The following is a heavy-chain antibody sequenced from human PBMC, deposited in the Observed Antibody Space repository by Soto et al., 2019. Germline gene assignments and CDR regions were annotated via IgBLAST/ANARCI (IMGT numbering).Heavy chain of an antibody. V-gene: IGHV5-51*01. D-gene: IGHD3-3*01. J-gene: IGHJ6*02. Sequence: NVSCKAAGYGFTIYAMHWVRQMPGKGLEWMGIIFPGDSDTRYSPSFQGQVTISADKSISTAYLQWSSLKASDTAMYYCARQGNDFWSGYYLDVWGQGTTVTVSS. CDR2: IFPGDSDT. CDR1: GYGFTIYA. CDR3: ARQGNDFWSGYYLDV.